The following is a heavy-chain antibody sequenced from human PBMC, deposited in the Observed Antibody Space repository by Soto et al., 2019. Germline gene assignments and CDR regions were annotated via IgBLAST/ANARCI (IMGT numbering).Heavy chain of an antibody. CDR2: ISYDGSNK. Sequence: GGSLRLSCAASGFTFSSYAMHWVRQAPGKGLEWVAVISYDGSNKYYADSVKGRFTISRDNSKNTLYLQMNSLRAEDTAVYYCARDKGTLRYYYGMDVWGXGTTVTVSS. CDR3: ARDKGTLRYYYGMDV. J-gene: IGHJ6*02. CDR1: GFTFSSYA. V-gene: IGHV3-30-3*01.